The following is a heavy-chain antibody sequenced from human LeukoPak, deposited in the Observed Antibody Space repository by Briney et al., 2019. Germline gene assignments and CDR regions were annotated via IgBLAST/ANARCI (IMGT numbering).Heavy chain of an antibody. J-gene: IGHJ5*02. CDR1: GFTFSSYG. CDR2: ISYDGSNK. Sequence: GGSLRLSCAASGFTFSSYGMHWVRQAPGKGLEWVAVISYDGSNKYYADSVKGRFTISRDNSKNTLYLQMNSLRAEDTAVYYRAKGERWLQSGWFDPWGQGTLVTVSS. D-gene: IGHD5-24*01. CDR3: AKGERWLQSGWFDP. V-gene: IGHV3-30*18.